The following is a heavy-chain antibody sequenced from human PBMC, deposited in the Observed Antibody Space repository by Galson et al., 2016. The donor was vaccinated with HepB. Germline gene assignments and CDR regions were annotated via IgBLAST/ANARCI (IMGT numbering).Heavy chain of an antibody. CDR1: GYTFTAYA. V-gene: IGHV1-3*04. J-gene: IGHJ3*02. Sequence: SVKVSCKASGYTFTAYAIHWVRQAPGQRLEWMAWINTAKGDTRYSQKLQGRVTLTRDTSATTASMELSSLRSEDTAVYYCARRLVGSYRNAFDIWGRGTLVTVSS. CDR3: ARRLVGSYRNAFDI. CDR2: INTAKGDT. D-gene: IGHD2-8*02.